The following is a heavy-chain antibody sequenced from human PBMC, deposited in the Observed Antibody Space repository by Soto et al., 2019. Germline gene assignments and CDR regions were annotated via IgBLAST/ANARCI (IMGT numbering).Heavy chain of an antibody. Sequence: GGSLRLSCAASGFTFSSYGMHWVRQAPGKGLEWVAVIWYDGSNKYYADSVKGRFTISRDNSKNTLYLQMNSLRAEDTAVYYCAREGDYYGSCSYPRNGMDVSGQGTTVSVSS. J-gene: IGHJ6*02. CDR2: IWYDGSNK. CDR3: AREGDYYGSCSYPRNGMDV. V-gene: IGHV3-33*01. D-gene: IGHD3-10*01. CDR1: GFTFSSYG.